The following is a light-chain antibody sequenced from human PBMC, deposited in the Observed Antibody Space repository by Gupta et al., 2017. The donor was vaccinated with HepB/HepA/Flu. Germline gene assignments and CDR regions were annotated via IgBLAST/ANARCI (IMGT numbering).Light chain of an antibody. J-gene: IGKJ1*01. Sequence: EIIMTQSPATLSVSPGERVTLSCRASQSVLTNLAWYQQKPGQPPRLLIFGASTRATESPARFSGSGSGTEFTLTISRLQSEDFAVYFCHHYNNWPKSFGQGTKVAI. CDR2: GAS. V-gene: IGKV3-15*01. CDR1: QSVLTN. CDR3: HHYNNWPKS.